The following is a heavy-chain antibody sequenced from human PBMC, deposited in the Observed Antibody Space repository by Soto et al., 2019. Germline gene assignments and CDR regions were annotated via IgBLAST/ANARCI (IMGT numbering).Heavy chain of an antibody. J-gene: IGHJ3*02. CDR2: IYPGDSDT. CDR1: GYSFTSYW. Sequence: PGESLKISCKFSGYSFTSYWIGWVRQMPGKGLEWMGIIYPGDSDTRYSPSFQGHVTISADKSFTTAYLQWSGLKASDTAMYYCDQSQRLTEAFDIWGQGTMVTVSS. V-gene: IGHV5-51*01. CDR3: DQSQRLTEAFDI.